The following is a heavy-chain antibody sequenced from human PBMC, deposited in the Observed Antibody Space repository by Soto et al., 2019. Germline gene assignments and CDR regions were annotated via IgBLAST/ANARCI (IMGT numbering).Heavy chain of an antibody. J-gene: IGHJ6*02. CDR3: ARDVRGMDV. Sequence: SATLSLTCTVSGGSISSYYWSWIRQPPGKGLEWIGYIYYSGSTNYNPSLKSRVTISVDTSKNQFSLKLSSVTAADTAVYYCARDVRGMDVWGQGTTVTVSS. CDR1: GGSISSYY. V-gene: IGHV4-59*01. CDR2: IYYSGST. D-gene: IGHD6-6*01.